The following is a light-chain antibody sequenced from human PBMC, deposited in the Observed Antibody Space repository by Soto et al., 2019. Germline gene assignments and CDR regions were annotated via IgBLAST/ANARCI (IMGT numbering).Light chain of an antibody. CDR3: QQHNNWPPIT. V-gene: IGKV3-15*01. CDR2: GAS. CDR1: QSVSSN. J-gene: IGKJ2*01. Sequence: EIVMTQSPATLSVSPGERATLSCRASQSVSSNLAWYQQKPGQSPRHLIYGASTRAPGIPARFSGSGSGTEFTLTISSLQSADFEVYYCQQHNNWPPITFGQGTKLEIK.